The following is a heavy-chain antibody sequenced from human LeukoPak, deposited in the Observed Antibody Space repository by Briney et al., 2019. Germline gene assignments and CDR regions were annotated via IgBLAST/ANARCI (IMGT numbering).Heavy chain of an antibody. D-gene: IGHD2-15*01. CDR1: TFTFSSYA. J-gene: IGHJ4*02. V-gene: IGHV3-23*01. CDR3: AKGASGGGTYKDY. CDR2: VSGSGGST. Sequence: GGSLRLSCAASTFTFSSYAMSWVRQAPGKGLEWVSTVSGSGGSTNYADSVKGHFTISRDNSKNTLYLQMNSLRAEDTAVYYCAKGASGGGTYKDYWGQGTLVTVSS.